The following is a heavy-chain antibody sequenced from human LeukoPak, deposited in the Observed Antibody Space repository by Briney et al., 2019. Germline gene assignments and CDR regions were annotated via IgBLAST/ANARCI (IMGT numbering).Heavy chain of an antibody. V-gene: IGHV4-39*07. CDR2: INHSGST. CDR3: ARGRITGTRIYFDY. Sequence: SETLSLTCTVSGASISSSSHSWGWLRQPPGKGLEWIGEINHSGSTNYNPSLKSRVTISVDTSKNQFSLKLSSVTAADTAVYYCARGRITGTRIYFDYWGQGTLVTVSS. CDR1: GASISSSSHS. D-gene: IGHD1-7*01. J-gene: IGHJ4*02.